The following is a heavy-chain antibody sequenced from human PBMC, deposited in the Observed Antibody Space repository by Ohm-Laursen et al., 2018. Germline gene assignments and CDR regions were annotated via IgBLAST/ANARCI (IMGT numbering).Heavy chain of an antibody. J-gene: IGHJ2*01. CDR3: ARDGTTMVRGVIWDWYFDL. CDR1: GFNFSSFG. Sequence: SLRLSCTAPGFNFSSFGMHWVRQAPGKGLEWVTVIWYDGSKKYYADSVKGRFTISRDNSKNTLYLQMNSLRAEDTAVYYCARDGTTMVRGVIWDWYFDLWGRGTLVTVSS. V-gene: IGHV3-33*01. D-gene: IGHD3-10*01. CDR2: IWYDGSKK.